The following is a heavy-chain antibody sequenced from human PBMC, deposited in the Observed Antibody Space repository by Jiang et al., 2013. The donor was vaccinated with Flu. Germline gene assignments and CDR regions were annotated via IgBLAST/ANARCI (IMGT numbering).Heavy chain of an antibody. V-gene: IGHV6-1*01. Sequence: QTLSLTCAISGDSVSSTSAAWNWIRQSPSRGLEWLGRTYYRSQWYSDYAPSVKGRITINADTSKSQFSLHLTSVTPEGTAVYYCARATVTYRYRSGWSHYTWFDPWGQGTRVTVSS. CDR2: TYYRSQWYS. CDR3: ARATVTYRYRSGWSHYTWFDP. D-gene: IGHD6-19*01. J-gene: IGHJ5*02. CDR1: GDSVSSTSAA.